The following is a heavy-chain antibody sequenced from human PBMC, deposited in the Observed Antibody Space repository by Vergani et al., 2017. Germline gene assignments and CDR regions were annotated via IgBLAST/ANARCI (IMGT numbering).Heavy chain of an antibody. V-gene: IGHV2-5*04. CDR2: IYWNDDQ. J-gene: IGHJ6*03. CDR3: VYRKTEGGTTGCIYPFYYSYYMDV. CDR1: GFSLNTRGVS. D-gene: IGHD1-7*01. Sequence: QITLKESGPTLVKPTQTLTLTCTFSGFSLNTRGVSVAWIRQPPGKALDWLALIYWNDDQHYSPSLNNRVTITKDTSKNQVVLTMTNMDYVDTGTYYCVYRKTEGGTTGCIYPFYYSYYMDVWGKGTTVTVSS.